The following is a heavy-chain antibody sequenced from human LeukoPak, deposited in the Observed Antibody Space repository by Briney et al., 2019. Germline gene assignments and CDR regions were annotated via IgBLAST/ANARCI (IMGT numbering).Heavy chain of an antibody. V-gene: IGHV4-34*01. CDR3: ARESRSPHCSSTSCSTYYYYYGMDV. Sequence: SETLSLICDVYGGSFSGYYWSWIRQPPGKGLEWIGEINHSGSTNYNPSLKSRVTISVDTSKNQFSLKLSSVTAADTAVYYCARESRSPHCSSTSCSTYYYYYGMDVWGQGTTVTVSS. CDR1: GGSFSGYY. CDR2: INHSGST. D-gene: IGHD2-2*02. J-gene: IGHJ6*02.